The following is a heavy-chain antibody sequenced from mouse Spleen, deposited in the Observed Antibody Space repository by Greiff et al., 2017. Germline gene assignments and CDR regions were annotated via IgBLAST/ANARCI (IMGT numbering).Heavy chain of an antibody. V-gene: IGHV1-76*01. J-gene: IGHJ2*01. CDR1: GYTFTDYY. CDR3: ARSYYGNYGSYFDY. D-gene: IGHD2-10*01. CDR2: IYPGSGNT. Sequence: VQLQQSGAELVRPGASVKLSCKASGYTFTDYYINWVKQRPGQGLEWIARIYPGSGNTYYNEKFKGKATLTAEKSSSTAYMQLSSLTSEDSAVYFCARSYYGNYGSYFDYWGQGTTLTVSS.